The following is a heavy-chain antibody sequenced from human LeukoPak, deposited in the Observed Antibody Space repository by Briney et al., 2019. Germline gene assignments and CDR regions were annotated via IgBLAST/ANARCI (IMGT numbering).Heavy chain of an antibody. CDR1: GGTFSSYA. V-gene: IGHV1-69*01. D-gene: IGHD6-13*01. J-gene: IGHJ4*02. Sequence: SVKVSCKASGGTFSSYAISWVRQAPGQGVDWMGGIIPIFGTANYAQKFQGRVTITADESTSTAYMELSSLRSEDTAVYYCAKGYIGAAAENWGQGTLVTVSS. CDR3: AKGYIGAAAEN. CDR2: IIPIFGTA.